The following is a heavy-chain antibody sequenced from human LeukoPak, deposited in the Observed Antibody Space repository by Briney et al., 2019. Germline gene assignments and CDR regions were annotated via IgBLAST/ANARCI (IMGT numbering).Heavy chain of an antibody. CDR3: ARTSGGGSYLRGLYYFDY. J-gene: IGHJ4*02. V-gene: IGHV4-39*07. Sequence: SETLSLTCTVSGGSISSISYYWGWIRQPPGKGLEWIGSIYYSGSTSYNPSLESRVTISVDTSKNQFSLRLTSVTAADTAVYYCARTSGGGSYLRGLYYFDYWGQGTLVTVSS. CDR1: GGSISSISYY. CDR2: IYYSGST. D-gene: IGHD1-26*01.